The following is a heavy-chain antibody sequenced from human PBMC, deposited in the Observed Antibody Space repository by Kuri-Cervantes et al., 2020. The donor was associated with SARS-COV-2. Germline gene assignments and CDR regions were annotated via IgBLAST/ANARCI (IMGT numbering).Heavy chain of an antibody. J-gene: IGHJ3*02. Sequence: SETLSLTCTVSGGSISSGGYYWSWIRQPPGKGLEWIGYIYYSGSTNYNPSPKSRVTISVDTSKNQFSLKLSSVTAADTAVYYCARWQKYGSGSYSDAFDIWGQGAMVTVSS. CDR2: IYYSGST. CDR1: GGSISSGGYY. V-gene: IGHV4-61*08. D-gene: IGHD3-10*01. CDR3: ARWQKYGSGSYSDAFDI.